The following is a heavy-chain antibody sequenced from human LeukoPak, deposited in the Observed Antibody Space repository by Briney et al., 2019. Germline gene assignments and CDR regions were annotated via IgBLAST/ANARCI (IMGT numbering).Heavy chain of an antibody. CDR1: GYTFTSYA. D-gene: IGHD2-15*01. V-gene: IGHV1-3*01. J-gene: IGHJ4*02. Sequence: ASVKVSCKASGYTFTSYAMHWVRQAPGQRLEWMGWINAGNGNTKYSQKFQGRVTITRDTSASTAYMELSSLRSEDTAVYYCARGGSPYCYFDYWGQGTLVTVSS. CDR3: ARGGSPYCYFDY. CDR2: INAGNGNT.